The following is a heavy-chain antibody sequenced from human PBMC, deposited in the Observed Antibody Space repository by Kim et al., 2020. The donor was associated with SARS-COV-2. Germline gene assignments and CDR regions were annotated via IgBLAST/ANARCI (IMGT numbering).Heavy chain of an antibody. V-gene: IGHV3-74*01. D-gene: IGHD3-10*01. Sequence: GEPVKRRFTISRDKAKHQMYLQQNSLRAEETAVYYCARVSGNFGDFDYWGQGTLVTVSS. CDR3: ARVSGNFGDFDY. J-gene: IGHJ4*02.